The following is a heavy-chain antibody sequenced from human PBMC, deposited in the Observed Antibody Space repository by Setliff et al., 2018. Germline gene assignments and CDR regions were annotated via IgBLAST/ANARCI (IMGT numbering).Heavy chain of an antibody. J-gene: IGHJ6*03. CDR2: TYASGAT. CDR3: ASIDWGENFYNTDV. Sequence: PGGSLRLSCEASGFPLSTYWMHWVRQAPGKGLVWVSVTYASGATNYADSVKGRFTISRDNAKNTLYLQMNSLRGEDTAVYFCASIDWGENFYNTDVWGKGTTVTVSS. D-gene: IGHD7-27*01. CDR1: GFPLSTYW. V-gene: IGHV3-74*01.